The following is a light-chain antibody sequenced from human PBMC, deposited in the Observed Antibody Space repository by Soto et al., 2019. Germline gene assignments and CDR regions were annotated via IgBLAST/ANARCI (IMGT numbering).Light chain of an antibody. CDR3: QQYSAFWLT. Sequence: DIQMTQSPSTLSASVGDRVTITCRASQSISSWLAWYQQKPGKTPKLLVYKASILENGVPSRFSGSGSGTAFTLTISGLQPDDFATYYCQQYSAFWLTFGGGTKLEIK. CDR2: KAS. J-gene: IGKJ4*01. CDR1: QSISSW. V-gene: IGKV1-5*03.